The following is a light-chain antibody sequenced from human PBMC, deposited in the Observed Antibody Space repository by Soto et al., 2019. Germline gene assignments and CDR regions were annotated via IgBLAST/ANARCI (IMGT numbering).Light chain of an antibody. CDR1: QSVSSSY. Sequence: EIVLTQSPGTLSLSPGERATLSCRASQSVSSSYLAWYQQKPGQAPRLLIYGASRRATGIPDMFRGSWSGKDFTLTISRLEPEDFEVYYCQQYGSSPQTFGQGTRLEIK. J-gene: IGKJ5*01. V-gene: IGKV3-20*01. CDR2: GAS. CDR3: QQYGSSPQT.